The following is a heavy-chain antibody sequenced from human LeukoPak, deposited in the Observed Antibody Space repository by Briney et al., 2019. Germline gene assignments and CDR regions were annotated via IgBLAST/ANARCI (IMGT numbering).Heavy chain of an antibody. V-gene: IGHV3-30*02. D-gene: IGHD2-2*02. CDR3: AKDRPLLHQNLELPYMDV. Sequence: GGSLRLSCAASGFTFSSYGMHWVRQAPGKGLEWVAFIRYDGSNKYYADSVKGRFTISRDNSKNTLYLQMNSLRAEDTAVYYCAKDRPLLHQNLELPYMDVWGKGTTVTVSS. CDR2: IRYDGSNK. CDR1: GFTFSSYG. J-gene: IGHJ6*03.